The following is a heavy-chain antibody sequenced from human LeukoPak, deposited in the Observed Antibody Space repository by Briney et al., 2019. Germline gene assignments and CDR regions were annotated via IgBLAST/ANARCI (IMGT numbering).Heavy chain of an antibody. CDR2: INNDGSFT. CDR1: GFSFSSYW. J-gene: IGHJ6*02. D-gene: IGHD2-2*01. V-gene: IGHV3-74*01. Sequence: GGSLRLSCAASGFSFSSYWMHWVRQGPGKGLVWVSRINNDGSFTIYADSVKGRFTISRDNAKNTLYLQMNSLRVEDTAVYYWARHPIVSVPPGMENSYYGMDVWGQGTTVTVPS. CDR3: ARHPIVSVPPGMENSYYGMDV.